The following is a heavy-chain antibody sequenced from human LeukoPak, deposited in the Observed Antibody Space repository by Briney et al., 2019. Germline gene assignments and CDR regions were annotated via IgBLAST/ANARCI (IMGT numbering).Heavy chain of an antibody. Sequence: ASVKVSCKASGYTFTSYYIHWVRQAPGQGLAWMGIINPIGVSTNSAQKFQGRVTTTRDASTRTFYMDLSGLRSEETAVFNCGRWTTTYLDYWGQGTLVIVSS. D-gene: IGHD4-11*01. CDR3: GRWTTTYLDY. CDR1: GYTFTSYY. V-gene: IGHV1-46*01. CDR2: INPIGVST. J-gene: IGHJ4*02.